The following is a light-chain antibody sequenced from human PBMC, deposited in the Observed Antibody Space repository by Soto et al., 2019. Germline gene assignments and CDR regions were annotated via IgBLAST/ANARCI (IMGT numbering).Light chain of an antibody. CDR3: QAYKTAPVT. V-gene: IGKV1-27*01. CDR2: NTS. Sequence: DIQMTQSPTSLSASVGDSVTITCRASQDISDRLAWYQQKPGKVPKLLIYNTSTLQAGVPSRFSGSGSGTDFTLTISSLQAEELATYHCQAYKTAPVTFGGGTKVE. J-gene: IGKJ4*01. CDR1: QDISDR.